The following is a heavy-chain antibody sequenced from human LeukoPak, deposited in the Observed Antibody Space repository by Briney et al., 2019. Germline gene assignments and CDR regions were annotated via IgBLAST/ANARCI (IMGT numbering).Heavy chain of an antibody. D-gene: IGHD6-25*01. J-gene: IGHJ3*02. CDR2: IYHSGST. Sequence: SQTLSLTCAVSGGSISSGGYSWSWIRQPPGKGLEWIGYIYHSGSTYYNPSLKSRVTISVDRSKNQFSLKLSSVTAADTAVYYCARERSRGAARDAFDIWGQGTMVTVSS. CDR3: ARERSRGAARDAFDI. CDR1: GGSISSGGYS. V-gene: IGHV4-30-2*01.